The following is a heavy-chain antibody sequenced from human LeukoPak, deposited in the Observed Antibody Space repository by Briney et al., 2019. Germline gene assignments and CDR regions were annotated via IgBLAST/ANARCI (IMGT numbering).Heavy chain of an antibody. Sequence: GGSLRLSCAASGFTFRSYWMHWVRQAPGKGLVWVSRIKGDGSAASYADSVKGRFTISRDNAKNSLYLQMNSLRAEDTAVYYCARNYYDSSGYYYHDYWGQGTLVTVSS. D-gene: IGHD3-22*01. CDR3: ARNYYDSSGYYYHDY. V-gene: IGHV3-74*01. CDR2: IKGDGSAA. CDR1: GFTFRSYW. J-gene: IGHJ4*02.